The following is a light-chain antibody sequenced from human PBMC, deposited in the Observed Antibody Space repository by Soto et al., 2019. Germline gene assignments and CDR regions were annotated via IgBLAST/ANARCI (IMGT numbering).Light chain of an antibody. J-gene: IGLJ1*01. Sequence: QSVLTQQPSVSGAPGQRVTICCTGSSSNIGEGYDVHWYQQLPGTAPKLLIYGNSKRPSGVPDRFSGSSSGTSASLAITGLQAEDEADYYCQSYDSSLSVAYVFGPGTMGTVL. CDR2: GNS. V-gene: IGLV1-40*01. CDR1: SSNIGEGYD. CDR3: QSYDSSLSVAYV.